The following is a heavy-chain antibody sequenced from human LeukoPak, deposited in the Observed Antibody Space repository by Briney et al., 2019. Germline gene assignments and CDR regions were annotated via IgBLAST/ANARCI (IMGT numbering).Heavy chain of an antibody. V-gene: IGHV4-34*01. CDR2: INHSGST. CDR1: GGSFSGYY. J-gene: IGHJ4*02. D-gene: IGHD3-22*01. Sequence: SEPLSLTCAVYGGSFSGYYWSWIRQPPGKGLEWIGEINHSGSTNYNPSLKSRVTISVDTSKNQFSLKLSSVTAADTAVYYCARGKPPGYYYDSRRVRYFDYWGQGTLVTVSS. CDR3: ARGKPPGYYYDSRRVRYFDY.